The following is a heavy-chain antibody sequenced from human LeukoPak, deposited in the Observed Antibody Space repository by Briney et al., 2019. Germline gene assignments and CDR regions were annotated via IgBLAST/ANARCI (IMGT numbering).Heavy chain of an antibody. V-gene: IGHV4-59*01. CDR2: IYYSGST. D-gene: IGHD3-22*01. CDR3: ARVADYYDSSGYTDAFDI. CDR1: GGSISSYY. J-gene: IGHJ3*02. Sequence: PSETLSLTCTVSGGSISSYYWSWIRQPPGKGPEWIGYIYYSGSTNYNPSLKSRVTISVDTSKNQFSLKLSSVTAADTAVYYCARVADYYDSSGYTDAFDIWGQGTMVTVSS.